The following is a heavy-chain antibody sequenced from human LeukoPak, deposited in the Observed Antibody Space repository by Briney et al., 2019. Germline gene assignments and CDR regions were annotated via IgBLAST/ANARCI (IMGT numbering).Heavy chain of an antibody. CDR1: GYTLTELS. J-gene: IGHJ4*02. CDR3: ATGVVLYSAAVAPKPPGDGPWRKSFDY. D-gene: IGHD6-19*01. CDR2: FDPEDGET. V-gene: IGHV1-24*01. Sequence: ASVKVSCKVSGYTLTELSMHWVRQAPGKGLEWMGGFDPEDGETIYAQKFQGRVTMTEDTSTDTAYMELSSLRSEDTAVYYCATGVVLYSAAVAPKPPGDGPWRKSFDYWGQGTLVTVSS.